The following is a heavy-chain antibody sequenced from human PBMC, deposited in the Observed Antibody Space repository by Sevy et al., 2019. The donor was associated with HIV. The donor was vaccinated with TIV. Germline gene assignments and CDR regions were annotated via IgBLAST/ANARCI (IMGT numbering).Heavy chain of an antibody. CDR2: INTNTGNP. Sequence: ASVKVSCKASGYTFTSYAMNWVRQAPGQGLEWMGWINTNTGNPTYAQGFTGRFVFSLDTSVSTAYRQISSLKAEDTAVYYCARDGSSTYYYDSSGYYYAGAKYYYYYGMDVWGQGTTVTVSS. D-gene: IGHD3-22*01. V-gene: IGHV7-4-1*02. CDR1: GYTFTSYA. J-gene: IGHJ6*02. CDR3: ARDGSSTYYYDSSGYYYAGAKYYYYYGMDV.